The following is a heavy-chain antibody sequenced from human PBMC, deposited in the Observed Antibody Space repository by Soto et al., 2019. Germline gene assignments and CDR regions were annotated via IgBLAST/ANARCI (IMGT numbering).Heavy chain of an antibody. CDR3: AVEASAQSRSEA. CDR2: ISSSSSTI. CDR1: GFTFSSYS. D-gene: IGHD2-2*01. Sequence: GGSLRLSCAASGFTFSSYSMNWVRQAPGKGLEWVSYISSSSSTIYYADSVKGRFTISRDNAKNSLYLQMNSLRDEDTAVYYYAVEASAQSRSEAWRQGTLVTVSS. V-gene: IGHV3-48*02. J-gene: IGHJ5*02.